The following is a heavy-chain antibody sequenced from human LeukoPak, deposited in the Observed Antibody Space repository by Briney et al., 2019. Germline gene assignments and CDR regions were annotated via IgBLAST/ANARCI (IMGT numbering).Heavy chain of an antibody. V-gene: IGHV4-4*07. J-gene: IGHJ4*02. CDR3: ARTHYYDSSAVGD. Sequence: SETLSLTCTVSGGSISYYYWSWIRQPAGKGLEWIGRIYSSGSTNYNPSLKSRVTMSVDMSKNQFSLKLSSVTAADTAVYYCARTHYYDSSAVGDWGQGTLVTVSS. D-gene: IGHD3-22*01. CDR2: IYSSGST. CDR1: GGSISYYY.